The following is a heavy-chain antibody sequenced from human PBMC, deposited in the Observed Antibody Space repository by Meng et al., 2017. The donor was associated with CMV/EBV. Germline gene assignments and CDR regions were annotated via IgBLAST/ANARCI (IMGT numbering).Heavy chain of an antibody. CDR3: ARFVASGSPRPYYYYYYGMDV. Sequence: GGSLRLSCAASGFTFSSYWMSWVRQAPGKGLEWVANIKQDGGEKYYVDSVKGRFTISRDNAKNSLYLQMNSLRAEDTAVYYCARFVASGSPRPYYYYYYGMDVWGQGTTVTVSS. CDR1: GFTFSSYW. V-gene: IGHV3-7*01. CDR2: IKQDGGEK. J-gene: IGHJ6*02. D-gene: IGHD1-26*01.